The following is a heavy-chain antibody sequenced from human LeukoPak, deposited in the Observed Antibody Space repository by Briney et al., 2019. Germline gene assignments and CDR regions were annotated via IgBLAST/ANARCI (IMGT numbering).Heavy chain of an antibody. CDR1: GFTFSSYG. D-gene: IGHD3-16*01. V-gene: IGHV3-30*18. J-gene: IGHJ6*03. CDR2: ISYDGTNK. Sequence: PGGSLRLSCAASGFTFSSYGMHWVRQAPGKGLEWVAVISYDGTNKNYADSVKGRFTISRDNSKNTLYLQMNSLRDEDTGVYYCAKGLRTGVGPYMGYHYYMDVWGKGATVTVSS. CDR3: AKGLRTGVGPYMGYHYYMDV.